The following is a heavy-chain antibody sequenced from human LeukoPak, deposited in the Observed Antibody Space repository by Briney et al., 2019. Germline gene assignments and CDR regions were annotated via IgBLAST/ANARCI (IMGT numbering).Heavy chain of an antibody. CDR1: GGTFSSYA. CDR2: IIPIFGTA. D-gene: IGHD3-10*01. V-gene: IGHV1-69*13. Sequence: ASVKVSCKASGGTFSSYAISWVRQAPGQGLEWMGGIIPIFGTANYAQKFQGRVTITADESTSTAYMELSSLRSEDTAVYYWARAASYYGSGSNYFDYWGQGTLVTVSS. J-gene: IGHJ4*02. CDR3: ARAASYYGSGSNYFDY.